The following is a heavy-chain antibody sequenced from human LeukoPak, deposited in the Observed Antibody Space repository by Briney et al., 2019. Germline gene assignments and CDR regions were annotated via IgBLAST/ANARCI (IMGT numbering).Heavy chain of an antibody. CDR1: GVSISTYY. CDR3: ARSRTGGSSFDH. V-gene: IGHV4-59*01. D-gene: IGHD1-26*01. CDR2: LYDSGST. Sequence: SETLSLTCTGSGVSISTYYWSWIRQPPGKGLEWIGYLYDSGSTTYNPSLKSRVTISLDTSKNQFSLKLTSVTAADTAVYFCARSRTGGSSFDHWGQGSLVTVSS. J-gene: IGHJ4*02.